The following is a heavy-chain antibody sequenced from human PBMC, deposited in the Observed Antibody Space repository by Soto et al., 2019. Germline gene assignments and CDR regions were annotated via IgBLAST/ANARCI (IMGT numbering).Heavy chain of an antibody. V-gene: IGHV1-18*04. D-gene: IGHD4-17*01. J-gene: IGHJ5*02. CDR2: ISAYNGNT. CDR3: ARGRAYGDFRLDP. Sequence: GASVKVSCKASGYTFTSYGITWVRQAPGQGLEWMGWISAYNGNTIYAQKLQGRVTLTTDTSTSTAYMELRSLRSDDTAVYYCARGRAYGDFRLDPWGQGTLVTVSS. CDR1: GYTFTSYG.